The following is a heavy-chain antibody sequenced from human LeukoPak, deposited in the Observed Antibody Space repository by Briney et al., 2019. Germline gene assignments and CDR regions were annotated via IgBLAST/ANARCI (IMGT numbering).Heavy chain of an antibody. CDR3: ARDQGTYSGSYWTDY. CDR2: IIASGSST. Sequence: PGGSLRLSCAASGFTFSSYAMTWVRQAPGKGLEWVSVIIASGSSTYYADSVKGRFTISRDNSKNTLYLRMNSLRAEDTAVYYCARDQGTYSGSYWTDYWGQGTLVTVSS. CDR1: GFTFSSYA. D-gene: IGHD1-26*01. J-gene: IGHJ4*02. V-gene: IGHV3-23*01.